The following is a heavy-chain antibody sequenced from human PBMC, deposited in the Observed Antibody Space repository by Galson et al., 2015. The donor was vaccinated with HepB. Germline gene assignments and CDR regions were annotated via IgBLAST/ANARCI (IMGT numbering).Heavy chain of an antibody. CDR1: GFTFSSYA. V-gene: IGHV3-30*18. J-gene: IGHJ5*02. Sequence: SLRLSCAASGFTFSSYAMHWVRQAPGKGLEWVAVITPDGITTKYVDSVEGRFTISRDNSKNTLYLQMNSLRAEDTAVYYCVKKGVTNNWFDPWGQGTLVTVSS. CDR3: VKKGVTNNWFDP. D-gene: IGHD3-10*01. CDR2: ITPDGITT.